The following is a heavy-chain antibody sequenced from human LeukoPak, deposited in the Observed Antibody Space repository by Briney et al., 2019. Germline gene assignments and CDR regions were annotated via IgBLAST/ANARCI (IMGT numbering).Heavy chain of an antibody. CDR2: ISSSGNTI. CDR1: GFTFSDYY. V-gene: IGHV3-11*01. Sequence: GGSLRLSCAASGFTFSDYYMSWIRQAPGKGLEWVSCISSSGNTIYYADSVKGRFTISRDNAKNSLYLQMNSLRAEDTAVYYCARDKIAARFFDYWGQGTLVTVSS. J-gene: IGHJ4*02. CDR3: ARDKIAARFFDY. D-gene: IGHD6-6*01.